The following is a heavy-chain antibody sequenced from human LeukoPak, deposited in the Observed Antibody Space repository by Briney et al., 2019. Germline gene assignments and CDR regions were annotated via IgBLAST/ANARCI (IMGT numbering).Heavy chain of an antibody. CDR1: GFTFSSYA. Sequence: PGGSLRLSCAASGFTFSSYAMSWVRQAPGKGLEWVSSISGSGDRTYYAGSVKGRFTISRDNSKNTLYLQMNSLRAEDTAVYYCAKDWTGTKPFDLWGRGTLVTVSS. J-gene: IGHJ2*01. D-gene: IGHD3/OR15-3a*01. CDR3: AKDWTGTKPFDL. V-gene: IGHV3-23*01. CDR2: ISGSGDRT.